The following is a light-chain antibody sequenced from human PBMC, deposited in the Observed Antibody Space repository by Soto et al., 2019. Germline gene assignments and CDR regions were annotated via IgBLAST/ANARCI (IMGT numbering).Light chain of an antibody. CDR2: GAS. CDR3: HQYNSWPRT. V-gene: IGKV3-15*01. J-gene: IGKJ4*01. CDR1: QSVSSN. Sequence: EVVMTQSPGTLSVSPGERATLSCRASQSVSSNVAWYQQKPGQGPRHLIYGASTRATGIPAKFSGSGSGTEFTLTISSLQSEDFAVYYCHQYNSWPRTFGGGTKVEIK.